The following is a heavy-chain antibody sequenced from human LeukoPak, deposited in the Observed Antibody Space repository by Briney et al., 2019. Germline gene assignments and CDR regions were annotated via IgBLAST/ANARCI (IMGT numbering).Heavy chain of an antibody. CDR2: TQYSGSA. Sequence: SETLSLTCTVSGASIRNFSWSWIRQPPGRGLEWIGETQYSGSANYNPSPETRVSISLDTSSNQLSLKLNSVTAADTAVYYCCRSNSDDNYYYYYMDVWGKGTTVSVSS. V-gene: IGHV4-59*01. D-gene: IGHD5-24*01. J-gene: IGHJ6*03. CDR1: GASIRNFS. CDR3: CRSNSDDNYYYYYMDV.